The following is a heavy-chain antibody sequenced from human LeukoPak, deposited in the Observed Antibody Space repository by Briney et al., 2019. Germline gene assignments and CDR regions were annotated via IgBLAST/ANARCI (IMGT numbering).Heavy chain of an antibody. V-gene: IGHV4-31*03. CDR2: IYYSGST. CDR3: ARDRTGYFSDG. Sequence: SQTLSLTCTVSGDSISSGAYYWNWIRQHPGKGLEWIGYIYYSGSTYYTPALQSRVIISLDTSKNQFTLKLSSVTAAETALYFGARDRTGYFSDGWGQGTLVTVSS. CDR1: GDSISSGAYY. J-gene: IGHJ4*02.